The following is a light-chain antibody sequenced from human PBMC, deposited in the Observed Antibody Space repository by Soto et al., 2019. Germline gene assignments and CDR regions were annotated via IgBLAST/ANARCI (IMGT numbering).Light chain of an antibody. CDR2: AAS. CDR3: QQLNSYPIT. J-gene: IGKJ5*01. CDR1: QGIGSY. V-gene: IGKV1-9*01. Sequence: DIQLTQSPSFLSASVGDRVTITCRASQGIGSYLAWYQQKPGKAPNLLIYAASTLQGGVPSRFSGSGSGTEFTLTISSLQPDDFETYYCQQLNSYPITFGQGTRLEIK.